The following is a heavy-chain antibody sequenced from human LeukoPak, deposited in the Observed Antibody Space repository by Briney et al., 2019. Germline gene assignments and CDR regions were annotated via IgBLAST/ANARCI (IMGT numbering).Heavy chain of an antibody. CDR3: AREKQSGRTPFDY. V-gene: IGHV3-66*01. Sequence: GGSLRLSCAASGFTVSSNYMSWVRQAPGKGLEWVSVIYSGGSTYYADSLKGRFTVSRDNSKNTVYLQMNRLTDEDTAVYYCAREKQSGRTPFDYWGQGSLVTVSS. J-gene: IGHJ4*02. CDR1: GFTVSSNY. D-gene: IGHD2-15*01. CDR2: IYSGGST.